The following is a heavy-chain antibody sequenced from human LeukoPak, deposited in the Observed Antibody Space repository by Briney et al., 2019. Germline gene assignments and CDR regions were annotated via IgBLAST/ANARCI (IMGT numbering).Heavy chain of an antibody. CDR1: GGSISSSSYY. Sequence: PSETLSLTCTVSGGSISSSSYYWSWIRQPPGKGLEWIGYIYYSGSTNYNPSLKSRVTISVDTSKNQFSLKLSSVTAADTAVYYCAAEPLRVGAPDYWGQGTLVTVSS. CDR2: IYYSGST. V-gene: IGHV4-61*01. CDR3: AAEPLRVGAPDY. D-gene: IGHD1-26*01. J-gene: IGHJ4*02.